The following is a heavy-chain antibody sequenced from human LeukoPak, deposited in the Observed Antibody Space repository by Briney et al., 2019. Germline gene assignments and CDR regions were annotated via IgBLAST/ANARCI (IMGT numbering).Heavy chain of an antibody. CDR3: ARERGYYGSGSSGDYYGMDV. CDR1: GYTFTSYD. Sequence: ASVKVSCKASGYTFTSYDINWVRQATGQGLEWMGWMNPNSGNTGYAQKFQGRVTMTRNTSISTAYKELSSLRSEDTAVYYCARERGYYGSGSSGDYYGMDVWGQGTTDTVSS. D-gene: IGHD3-10*01. V-gene: IGHV1-8*01. J-gene: IGHJ6*02. CDR2: MNPNSGNT.